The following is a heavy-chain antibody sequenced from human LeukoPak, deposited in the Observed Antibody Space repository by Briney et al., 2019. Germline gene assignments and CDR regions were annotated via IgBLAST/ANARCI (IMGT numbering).Heavy chain of an antibody. J-gene: IGHJ5*02. CDR3: ARGDRVDSSSWYNWFDP. D-gene: IGHD6-13*01. Sequence: SETLSLTCTVSGVSISSSNSYWGWIRQPPGKGLEWIGSIYYSGNTYYNASLKSQVSISIDTSKNQFSLKLSSVTAADTAVYYCARGDRVDSSSWYNWFDPWGQGTLVTVSS. CDR1: GVSISSSNSY. V-gene: IGHV4-39*07. CDR2: IYYSGNT.